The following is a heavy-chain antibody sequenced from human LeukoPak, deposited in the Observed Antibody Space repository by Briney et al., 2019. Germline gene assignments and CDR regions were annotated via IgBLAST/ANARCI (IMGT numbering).Heavy chain of an antibody. CDR1: GYTFTDYY. V-gene: IGHV1-2*02. CDR3: ARDRDYSNTERGFDY. CDR2: INPNSGET. D-gene: IGHD4-11*01. J-gene: IGHJ4*02. Sequence: ASVKVSCKTSGYTFTDYYIHWVRQAPGQGLEWMGWINPNSGETDSAQKFQGRVTMTGDTSISTAYMELRRVTSDDTAVYYCARDRDYSNTERGFDYWGQGTLVTVSS.